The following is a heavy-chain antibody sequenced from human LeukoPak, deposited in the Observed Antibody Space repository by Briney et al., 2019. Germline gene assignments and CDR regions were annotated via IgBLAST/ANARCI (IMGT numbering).Heavy chain of an antibody. CDR1: AFSVTSNY. D-gene: IGHD2-8*01. CDR2: FYKDGST. V-gene: IGHV3-66*01. CDR3: TRDSGGDTNGYPSR. Sequence: GGSLRLSCATSAFSVTSNYMSWVRQAPGKGLEWASVFYKDGSTYHADSVKGRFTISRDNAKNTVNLHMNTLRVEDTGLYYCTRDSGGDTNGYPSRWGQGTLVTVSS. J-gene: IGHJ4*02.